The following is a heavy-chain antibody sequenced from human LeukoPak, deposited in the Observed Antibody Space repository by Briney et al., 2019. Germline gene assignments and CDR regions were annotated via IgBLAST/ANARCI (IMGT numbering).Heavy chain of an antibody. Sequence: LSLTCAVSGGSISSGGYSWSWIRQPPGKGLEWVGRGRNKANSYTTKYAASVQGRFTISRGDSKNSLYLQMTSLKTEDTAVYYCTRGGTVTTSYYDPMDVWGQGTTVIVSS. CDR3: TRGGTVTTSYYDPMDV. J-gene: IGHJ6*02. CDR1: GGSISSGGYS. D-gene: IGHD4-17*01. V-gene: IGHV3-72*01. CDR2: GRNKANSYTT.